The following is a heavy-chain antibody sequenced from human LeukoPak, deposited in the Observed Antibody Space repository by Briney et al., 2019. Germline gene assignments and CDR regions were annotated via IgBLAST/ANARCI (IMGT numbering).Heavy chain of an antibody. V-gene: IGHV4-30-4*08. CDR2: IYSSVST. Sequence: SETLSLTCTVSGGSISSGDYYWSWIPQPPGKGLEWHWYIYSSVSTYYTSSLKSRLTISVATSKIPYSLKLSSVTAADKAVYYRARAPITGTTNYYYYYYMDVWGKGTTVTVSS. CDR3: ARAPITGTTNYYYYYYMDV. CDR1: GGSISSGDYY. J-gene: IGHJ6*03. D-gene: IGHD1-7*01.